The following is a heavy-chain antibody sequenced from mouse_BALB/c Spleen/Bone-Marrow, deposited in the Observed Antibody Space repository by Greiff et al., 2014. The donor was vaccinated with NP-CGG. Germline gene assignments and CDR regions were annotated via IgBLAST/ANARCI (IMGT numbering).Heavy chain of an antibody. V-gene: IGHV1S56*01. D-gene: IGHD2-3*01. CDR1: GYTFTSYY. Sequence: VQRVESGPELVKPGASVRISCKASGYTFTSYYIHWVKQRPGQGLEWIGWIYPGNVNTKYNEKFKGKATLTADKSSSTAYMQRSSLTSEDSAVYFCASYDGSYFDVWGAGTTVTVSS. CDR2: IYPGNVNT. J-gene: IGHJ1*01. CDR3: ASYDGSYFDV.